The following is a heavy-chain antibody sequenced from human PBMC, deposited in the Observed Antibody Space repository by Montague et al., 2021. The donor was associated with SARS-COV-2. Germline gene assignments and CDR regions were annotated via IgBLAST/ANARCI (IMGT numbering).Heavy chain of an antibody. CDR2: IYDGGAV. CDR3: LRDHPYGGPRGAYDI. CDR1: GGSITGYY. J-gene: IGHJ3*02. Sequence: SETLSLTCTVSGGSITGYYWSWLRRSPGKGLEWIAYIYDGGAVNYNPSLWSRVTISTDTSKNQLSLKVNSVTAADTAVYYCLRDHPYGGPRGAYDIGGQGTVGTVSS. D-gene: IGHD4-23*01. V-gene: IGHV4-59*01.